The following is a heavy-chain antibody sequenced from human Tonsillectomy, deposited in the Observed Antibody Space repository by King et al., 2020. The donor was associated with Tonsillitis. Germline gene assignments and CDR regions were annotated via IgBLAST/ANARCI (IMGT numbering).Heavy chain of an antibody. V-gene: IGHV4-31*03. CDR3: ARGYSADDFLDY. Sequence: VQLQESGPGLVKPSQTLSLTCTVSGGSISSGGYYWSWIRQPPGKALEWVGDIYYSGGTYHSPSLKSRLTISVDTSKNQFSLKLTSVTAADTAVYYCARGYSADDFLDYWGQGTLVTVSS. CDR1: GGSISSGGYY. D-gene: IGHD5-12*01. J-gene: IGHJ4*02. CDR2: IYYSGGT.